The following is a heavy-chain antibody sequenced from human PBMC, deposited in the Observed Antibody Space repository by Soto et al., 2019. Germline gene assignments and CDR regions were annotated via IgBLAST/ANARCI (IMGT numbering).Heavy chain of an antibody. D-gene: IGHD6-25*01. CDR2: IYYSGST. CDR1: GGSISSSSYY. J-gene: IGHJ3*02. Sequence: SETLSLTCTVSGGSISSSSYYWGWIRQPPGRGLEWIGSIYYSGSTYYNPSLKSRVTISVDTSKNQFSLKLSSVTAADTAVYYCARHLSIASGSGAFDIWGQGTMVTVSS. V-gene: IGHV4-39*01. CDR3: ARHLSIASGSGAFDI.